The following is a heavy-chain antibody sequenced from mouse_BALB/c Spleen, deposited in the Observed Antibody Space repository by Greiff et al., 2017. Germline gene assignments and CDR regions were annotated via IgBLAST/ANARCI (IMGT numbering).Heavy chain of an antibody. D-gene: IGHD2-2*01. CDR3: AKVRYGYDGDFAY. J-gene: IGHJ3*01. Sequence: EVMLVESGPGLVKPSQSLSLTCTVTGYSITSDYAWNWIRQFPGNKLEWMGYISYSGSTSYNPSLKSRISITRDTSKNQFFLQLNSVTTEDTATYYCAKVRYGYDGDFAYWGQGTLVTVSA. V-gene: IGHV3-2*02. CDR2: ISYSGST. CDR1: GYSITSDYA.